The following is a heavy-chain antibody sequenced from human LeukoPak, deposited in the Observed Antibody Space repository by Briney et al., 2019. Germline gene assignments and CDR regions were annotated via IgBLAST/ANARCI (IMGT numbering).Heavy chain of an antibody. D-gene: IGHD2-2*03. J-gene: IGHJ4*02. Sequence: GGSLRLSCAASGFTFSSYGMHWVRQAPGKGLEWVAVIWYDGSKTNYADSVKGRFTISRDNHKNTLYLQMNSLRAEDTAVYYCARDIWAVGYCGSISCSYFDGWGQGSLVTVSS. V-gene: IGHV3-33*01. CDR1: GFTFSSYG. CDR2: IWYDGSKT. CDR3: ARDIWAVGYCGSISCSYFDG.